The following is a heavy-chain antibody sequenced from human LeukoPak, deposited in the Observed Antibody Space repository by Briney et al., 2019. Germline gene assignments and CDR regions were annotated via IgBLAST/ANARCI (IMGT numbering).Heavy chain of an antibody. CDR2: IYYSGST. CDR1: GDSISSYY. D-gene: IGHD6-13*01. CDR3: ARHSSSWSTFHY. V-gene: IGHV4-59*08. J-gene: IGHJ4*02. Sequence: SEALSLSCTVSGDSISSYYWSWIRQPPGKGLEWIGYIYYSGSTDYNPSLKSRVTISVDTSKNQFSLKLSSVTAADTAVYYCARHSSSWSTFHYWGQGTLVTVSS.